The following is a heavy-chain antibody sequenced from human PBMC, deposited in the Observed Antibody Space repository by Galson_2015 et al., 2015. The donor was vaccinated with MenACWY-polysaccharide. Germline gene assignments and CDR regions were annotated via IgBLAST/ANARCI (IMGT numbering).Heavy chain of an antibody. CDR3: ASRLAQVGIAGYGYGMDV. D-gene: IGHD2-15*01. V-gene: IGHV4-39*01. CDR2: ISYSGST. CDR1: GGSISSSNYY. Sequence: ETLSLTCTVSGGSISSSNYYWGWIRQSPEKGLEWIGTISYSGSTYYNPSLKSRVTISVDTPKNQFSLKLSSVTAADTAVYYCASRLAQVGIAGYGYGMDVWGQGTTVTVSS. J-gene: IGHJ6*02.